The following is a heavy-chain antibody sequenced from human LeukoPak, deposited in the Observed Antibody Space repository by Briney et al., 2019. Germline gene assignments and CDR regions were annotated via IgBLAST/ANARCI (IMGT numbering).Heavy chain of an antibody. Sequence: PSETLSLTCAVYGGSFSGYYWSWIRQPPGKGLEWIGEINHSGGTNYNPSLKSRVTISVDTSKNQFSLKLSSVTAADTAVYYCARSHYCSSTSCPWGQGTLVTVSS. CDR1: GGSFSGYY. CDR2: INHSGGT. D-gene: IGHD2-2*01. J-gene: IGHJ5*02. CDR3: ARSHYCSSTSCP. V-gene: IGHV4-34*01.